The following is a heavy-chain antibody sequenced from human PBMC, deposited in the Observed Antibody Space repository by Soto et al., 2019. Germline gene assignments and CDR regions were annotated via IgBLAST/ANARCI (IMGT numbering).Heavy chain of an antibody. V-gene: IGHV4-30-4*01. Sequence: SETLSLTCTVSGGSISSGDYYWSWIRQPPGKGLEWIGYIYYSGSTYYNPSLKSRVTISVDTSKNQFSLKLSSVTAADTAVYYCARGDLRELLGFDYRGQGTLVTVSS. CDR3: ARGDLRELLGFDY. CDR1: GGSISSGDYY. J-gene: IGHJ4*02. D-gene: IGHD1-26*01. CDR2: IYYSGST.